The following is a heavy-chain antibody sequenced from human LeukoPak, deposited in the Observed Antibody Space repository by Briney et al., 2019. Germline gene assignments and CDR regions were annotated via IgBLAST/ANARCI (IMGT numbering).Heavy chain of an antibody. CDR2: IWYDGSNK. J-gene: IGHJ6*03. V-gene: IGHV3-33*01. D-gene: IGHD3-10*01. CDR3: AGDTRGEWFGELFAPYYYYYMDV. Sequence: GRSLRLSCAASGFTFSSYGIYWVRQAPGKGLEWVAVIWYDGSNKYYADSVKGRFTISRDNAKNSLYLQMNSLRAEDTAVYYCAGDTRGEWFGELFAPYYYYYMDVWGKGTTVTVSS. CDR1: GFTFSSYG.